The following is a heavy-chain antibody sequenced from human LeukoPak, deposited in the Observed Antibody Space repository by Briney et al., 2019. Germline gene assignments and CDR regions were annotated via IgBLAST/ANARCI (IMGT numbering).Heavy chain of an antibody. CDR2: ISSSSSYI. CDR1: GFTVSSNY. V-gene: IGHV3-21*01. Sequence: PGGSLRLSCAASGFTVSSNYMSWVRQAPGKGLEWVSSISSSSSYIYYADSVKGRFTISRDNAKNSLYLQMNSLRAEDTAVYYCARDYGGNVPFPVDYWGQGTLVTVSS. J-gene: IGHJ4*02. D-gene: IGHD4-23*01. CDR3: ARDYGGNVPFPVDY.